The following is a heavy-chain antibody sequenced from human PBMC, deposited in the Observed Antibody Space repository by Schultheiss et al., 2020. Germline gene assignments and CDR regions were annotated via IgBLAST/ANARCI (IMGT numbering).Heavy chain of an antibody. CDR1: GFTFSSYA. CDR2: ISGSGGST. D-gene: IGHD5-12*01. Sequence: GGSLRLSCAASGFTFSSYAMSWVRQAPGKGLEWVSAISGSGGSTYYADSVKGRFTISRDNSKNTLYLQMNSLRAEDTAVYYCASDNVDIVATMDYWGQGTLVTVSS. J-gene: IGHJ4*02. V-gene: IGHV3-23*01. CDR3: ASDNVDIVATMDY.